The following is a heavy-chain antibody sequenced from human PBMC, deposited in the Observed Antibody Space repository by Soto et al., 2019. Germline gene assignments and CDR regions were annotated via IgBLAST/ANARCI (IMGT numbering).Heavy chain of an antibody. V-gene: IGHV3-23*01. D-gene: IGHD3-16*01. CDR1: GFTISNSA. Sequence: EVQVLESGGGLVQPGGSLRLSCAASGFTISNSAMAWVRQAPGQGLEWVSAMDGGSTNTHYAVSVQGRFTISRDSSKNSLFLQMDSLRADDTALYYCAKDIWGYSFDLWGRGTLVTVSS. J-gene: IGHJ2*01. CDR2: MDGGSTNT. CDR3: AKDIWGYSFDL.